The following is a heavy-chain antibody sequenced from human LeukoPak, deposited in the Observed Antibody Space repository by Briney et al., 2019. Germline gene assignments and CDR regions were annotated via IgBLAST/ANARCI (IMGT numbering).Heavy chain of an antibody. CDR1: GGSISTYY. V-gene: IGHV4-59*01. CDR3: ARDGYDSSGGGAFDI. D-gene: IGHD3-22*01. J-gene: IGHJ3*02. Sequence: ETLSLTCTVSGGSISTYYWSWIRQPPGKGLEWIGYIYYTGSTNYNPSLKSRVTISVDTSKNQFSLKLSSVTAADTAVYYCARDGYDSSGGGAFDIWGQGTMVTVSS. CDR2: IYYTGST.